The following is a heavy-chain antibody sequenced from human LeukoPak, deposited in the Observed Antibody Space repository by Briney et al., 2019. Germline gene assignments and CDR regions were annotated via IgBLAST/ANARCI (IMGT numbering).Heavy chain of an antibody. V-gene: IGHV4-59*01. Sequence: SETLSLTCTVSGGSISSYYWSWIRQPPGKGLEWIGYIYYSGSTNYNPSLKSRVTTSVDTSKNQFSLKLSSVTAADTAVYYCARSLRYFDWLPIRYYYYGMDVWGQGTTVTVSS. J-gene: IGHJ6*02. CDR1: GGSISSYY. CDR3: ARSLRYFDWLPIRYYYYGMDV. CDR2: IYYSGST. D-gene: IGHD3-9*01.